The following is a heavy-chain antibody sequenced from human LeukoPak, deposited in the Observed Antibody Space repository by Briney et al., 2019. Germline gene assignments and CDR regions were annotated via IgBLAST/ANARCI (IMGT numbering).Heavy chain of an antibody. D-gene: IGHD1-14*01. CDR1: GYTFTRYY. CDR2: INPNSGGT. Sequence: ASVNVSCKASGYTFTRYYMHWVRQAPGQGREWMGWINPNSGGTNYAQKFQGRVTMTRDTSISTAYMELSRLRSDDTAVYYCARQGNRKRFDYWGQGTLVTVSS. CDR3: ARQGNRKRFDY. J-gene: IGHJ4*02. V-gene: IGHV1-2*02.